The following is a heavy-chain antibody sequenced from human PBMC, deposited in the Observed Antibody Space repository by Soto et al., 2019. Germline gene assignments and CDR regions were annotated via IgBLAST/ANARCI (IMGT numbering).Heavy chain of an antibody. V-gene: IGHV3-15*01. D-gene: IGHD4-17*01. Sequence: GGSLRLSCAASGFTFSNAWMSWVRQAPGKGLEWVGRIKSKTDGGTTDYAAPVKGRFTISRDDSKNTLYLQMNSLKTEDTAVYYCTTHPYGDYVGPFDYWGQGTLVTVSS. CDR2: IKSKTDGGTT. CDR3: TTHPYGDYVGPFDY. CDR1: GFTFSNAW. J-gene: IGHJ4*02.